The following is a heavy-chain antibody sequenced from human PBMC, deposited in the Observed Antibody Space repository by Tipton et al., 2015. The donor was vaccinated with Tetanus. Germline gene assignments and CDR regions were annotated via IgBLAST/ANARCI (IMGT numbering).Heavy chain of an antibody. V-gene: IGHV1-69*01. CDR1: GGTFTNHA. CDR2: ITPIFGTT. J-gene: IGHJ4*02. CDR3: ARAPNRISRASDY. D-gene: IGHD1-14*01. Sequence: QVQLVQSGAEMKKPGSSVKVSCKASGGTFTNHALSWVRQAPGQGLEWVGGITPIFGTTNSAPKFQGRVTITADESTNTAYMELSTLRSEDTAVYYCARAPNRISRASDYWGQGTQITVSS.